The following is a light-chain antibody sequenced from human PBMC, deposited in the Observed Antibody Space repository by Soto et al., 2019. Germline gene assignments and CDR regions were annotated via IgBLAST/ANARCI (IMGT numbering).Light chain of an antibody. CDR2: DAS. J-gene: IGKJ2*01. Sequence: EIVLTQSPATLSLSPGERATLSCRASQSVSSYLAWYQQKPGQAPRLLIYDASNRATGIPARFSGSGSGTDFTLTISSLEPEDVAVYYGQQRSNWPPVYTFGQGTKLEIK. CDR1: QSVSSY. CDR3: QQRSNWPPVYT. V-gene: IGKV3-11*01.